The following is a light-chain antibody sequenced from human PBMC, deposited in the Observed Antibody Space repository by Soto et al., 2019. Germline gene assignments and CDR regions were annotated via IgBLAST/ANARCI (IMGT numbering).Light chain of an antibody. CDR3: SSYAGNNFWV. V-gene: IGLV2-8*01. Sequence: QSVLTQPPSASGSPGQSVTISCTGTGSDVGGYNYVSWYQQHPGKAPKLIIYEVSQRPSGVPDRFSGSKSGNTASLTVSGLQAEDEADYYCSSYAGNNFWVFGGGTKLTVL. CDR1: GSDVGGYNY. J-gene: IGLJ3*02. CDR2: EVS.